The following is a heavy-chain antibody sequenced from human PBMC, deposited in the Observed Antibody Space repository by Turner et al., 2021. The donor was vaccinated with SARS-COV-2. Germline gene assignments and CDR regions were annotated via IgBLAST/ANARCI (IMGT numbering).Heavy chain of an antibody. J-gene: IGHJ4*02. CDR2: IYYSGST. V-gene: IGHV4-39*01. CDR3: ATTPWLRGHFDY. Sequence: QLQLQESGPGLAKPSETLSLTCTVSGASISSSSYYWGWIRQPPGKGLEWIGSIYYSGSTYYNPSLKSRVTISVDTSKNQFSLKLSSVTAADTAVYYCATTPWLRGHFDYWGQGTLVTVSS. D-gene: IGHD5-12*01. CDR1: GASISSSSYY.